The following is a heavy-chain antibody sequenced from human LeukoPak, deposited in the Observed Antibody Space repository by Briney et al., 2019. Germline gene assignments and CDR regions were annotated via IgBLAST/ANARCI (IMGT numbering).Heavy chain of an antibody. V-gene: IGHV4-59*08. CDR1: DGSISNYY. J-gene: IGHJ5*02. Sequence: SETLSLTCTVSDGSISNYYWSWVRQRPRTGLEWVGYIYCSGSTNYNTYPTSRVTMSVDTSKNQFSLKLSSVTAADTAVYYCARNAAVATSRSWFDPWGQGTLVTVSS. CDR2: IYCSGST. CDR3: ARNAAVATSRSWFDP. D-gene: IGHD6-19*01.